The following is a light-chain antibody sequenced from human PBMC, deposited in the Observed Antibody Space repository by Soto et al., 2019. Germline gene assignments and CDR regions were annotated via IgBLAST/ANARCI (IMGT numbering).Light chain of an antibody. CDR3: QQYSDYPT. V-gene: IGKV3D-15*01. J-gene: IGKJ1*01. CDR2: RAS. CDR1: RSVNSK. Sequence: EIVMTQSPATLYVSPGERATLSCRARRSVNSKLAGYQQKPGQAPWLLIYRASTRATGIPARFSGSGSGTEFTLTSSSRQSEDFAVYYCQQYSDYPTFGQGTKVEIK.